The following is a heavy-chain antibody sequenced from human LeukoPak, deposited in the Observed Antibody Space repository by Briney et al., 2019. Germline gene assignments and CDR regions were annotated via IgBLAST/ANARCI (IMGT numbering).Heavy chain of an antibody. CDR1: GFTFSSYA. V-gene: IGHV3-21*01. J-gene: IGHJ4*02. D-gene: IGHD7-27*01. CDR3: ATELGEAAPLDY. CDR2: ISSSSSYI. Sequence: GGSLRLSCAASGFTFSSYAMSWVRQAPGKGLEWVSSISSSSSYIYYADSVKGRFTISRDNAKNSLYLQMNSLRAEDTAVYYCATELGEAAPLDYWGQGTLVTVSS.